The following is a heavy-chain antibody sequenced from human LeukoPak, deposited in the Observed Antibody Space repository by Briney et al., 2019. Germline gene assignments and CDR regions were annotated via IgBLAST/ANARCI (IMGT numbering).Heavy chain of an antibody. CDR3: ARRAGYYDFWSGYEGTWFDP. Sequence: GGSLRLSCAASGFTFSSNWMSWVRQAPGKGLEWVANTKQDGSEKYYVDSVKGRFTISRDNAKNSLYLQMNSLRAEDTAVYYCARRAGYYDFWSGYEGTWFDPWGQGTLVTVSS. CDR2: TKQDGSEK. CDR1: GFTFSSNW. D-gene: IGHD3-3*01. J-gene: IGHJ5*02. V-gene: IGHV3-7*01.